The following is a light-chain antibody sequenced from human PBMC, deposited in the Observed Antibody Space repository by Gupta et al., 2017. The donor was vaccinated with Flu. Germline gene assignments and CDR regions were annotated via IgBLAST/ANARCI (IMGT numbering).Light chain of an antibody. CDR2: AAS. CDR1: QSITTY. CDR3: QQSYSTPWT. V-gene: IGKV1-39*01. Sequence: DIQMTQSPSSLSASVGDRVTITCRASQSITTYLNWYQQKPGKAPKLLIYAASSLQSGVPSSFSGSGSGTDFTLTISSLQPEDFATYYCQQSYSTPWTFGQGTXVEIK. J-gene: IGKJ1*01.